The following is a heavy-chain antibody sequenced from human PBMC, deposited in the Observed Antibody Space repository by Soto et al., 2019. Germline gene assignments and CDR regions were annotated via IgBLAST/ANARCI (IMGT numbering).Heavy chain of an antibody. CDR1: GYTFNSYG. Sequence: ASVKVSCKASGYTFNSYGISWVRQAPGQRLEWMGWINAGNGNTKYSQKFQGRVTITRDTSASTAYMELSSLRSEDTAAYYCARVPYYDILTGSLPYYYYGMDVWGQGTTVTVSS. CDR3: ARVPYYDILTGSLPYYYYGMDV. D-gene: IGHD3-9*01. J-gene: IGHJ6*02. CDR2: INAGNGNT. V-gene: IGHV1-3*01.